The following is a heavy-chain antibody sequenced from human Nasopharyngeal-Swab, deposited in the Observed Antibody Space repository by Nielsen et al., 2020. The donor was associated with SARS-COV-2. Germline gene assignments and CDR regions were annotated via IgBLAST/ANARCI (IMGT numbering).Heavy chain of an antibody. J-gene: IGHJ4*02. V-gene: IGHV4-59*08. Sequence: WIRQPPGKGLEWIGYFYYSGSTNYNPSLKSRVTISVDTSKNQFSLKLSSVTAADTAVYYCARLVPGYFDWSHDYWGQGTLVTVSS. CDR3: ARLVPGYFDWSHDY. D-gene: IGHD3-9*01. CDR2: FYYSGST.